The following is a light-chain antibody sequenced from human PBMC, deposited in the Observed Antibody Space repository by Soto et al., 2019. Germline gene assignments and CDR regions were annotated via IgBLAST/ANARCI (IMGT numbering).Light chain of an antibody. CDR2: EVS. J-gene: IGLJ1*01. V-gene: IGLV2-14*01. CDR3: SSYSSTSTLV. CDR1: ISDVGGYYY. Sequence: QSALTQPAPVSGSPGQSITISCTGTISDVGGYYYVSWSQQHPGKAPKLIIYEVSNRPSGVSNRFSGSKYDNTASLTISGLQAEDEADYYCSSYSSTSTLVFGTGTKVTVL.